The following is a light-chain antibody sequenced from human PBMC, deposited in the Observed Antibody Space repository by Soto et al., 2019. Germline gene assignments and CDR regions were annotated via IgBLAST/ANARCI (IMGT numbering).Light chain of an antibody. CDR1: QNVGAY. V-gene: IGKV3-11*01. Sequence: EIVVTQSQATMSLSPGERATLSCRTRQNVGAYLALFQQKPDQPPMLLISDTSNRATGIPARFIGSGYGTDFTLSISRLVPEDFAVYYCPQRGAWSLTFGGGTK. CDR3: PQRGAWSLT. CDR2: DTS. J-gene: IGKJ4*02.